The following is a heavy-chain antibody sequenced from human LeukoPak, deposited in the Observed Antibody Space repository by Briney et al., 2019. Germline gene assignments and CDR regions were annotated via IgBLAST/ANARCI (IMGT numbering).Heavy chain of an antibody. D-gene: IGHD3-22*01. Sequence: PSETLSLTCTVSGGSISGYYWSWIRQPPGKGLEWIGCIYYSGSTNYNPSLKSRVTISVDTSKNQSSLRLSSVTAADTAVYYCARHRDRNYFDYWGQGTLATVSS. CDR2: IYYSGST. V-gene: IGHV4-59*08. CDR1: GGSISGYY. J-gene: IGHJ4*02. CDR3: ARHRDRNYFDY.